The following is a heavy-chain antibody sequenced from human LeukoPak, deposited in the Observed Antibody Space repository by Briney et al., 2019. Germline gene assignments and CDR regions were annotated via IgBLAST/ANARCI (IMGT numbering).Heavy chain of an antibody. V-gene: IGHV1-69*04. CDR3: ARDLAYSYGYFDY. CDR2: IIPILGIA. Sequence: SVKVSCKASGGTFSSYAISWVRQAPGQGLEWTGRIIPILGIANYAQKFQGRVTITADKSTSTAYMELSSLRSEDTAVYYCARDLAYSYGYFDYWGQGTLVTVSS. J-gene: IGHJ4*02. CDR1: GGTFSSYA. D-gene: IGHD5-18*01.